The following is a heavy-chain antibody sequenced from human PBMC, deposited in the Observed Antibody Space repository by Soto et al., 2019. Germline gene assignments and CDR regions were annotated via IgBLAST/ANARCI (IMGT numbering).Heavy chain of an antibody. CDR2: INAGNGNT. Sequence: ASVAVSCKACGYTFTSYAMHWVRQAPGQRLEWMGWINAGNGNTKYAQKFQGWVTMTRDTSISTAYMELSRLRSDDTAVYYCAIGYSYNPNDAFDIWGQGTMVTVS. J-gene: IGHJ3*02. CDR1: GYTFTSYA. V-gene: IGHV1-3*01. CDR3: AIGYSYNPNDAFDI. D-gene: IGHD3-16*01.